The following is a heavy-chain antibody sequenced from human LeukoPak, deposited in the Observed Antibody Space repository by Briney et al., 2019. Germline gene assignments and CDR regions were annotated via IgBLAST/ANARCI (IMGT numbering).Heavy chain of an antibody. D-gene: IGHD3-16*01. CDR2: IYYSGST. V-gene: IGHV4-59*01. CDR1: GGSISSYY. Sequence: SETLSLTCTVSGGSISSYYWSWIRQPPGKGLEWIGYIYYSGSTNYNPSLKSRVTISVDTSKNQFSLKLSSVTAADTAVYYCASRFGGEMYYFDYWGQGTLVTVSS. J-gene: IGHJ4*02. CDR3: ASRFGGEMYYFDY.